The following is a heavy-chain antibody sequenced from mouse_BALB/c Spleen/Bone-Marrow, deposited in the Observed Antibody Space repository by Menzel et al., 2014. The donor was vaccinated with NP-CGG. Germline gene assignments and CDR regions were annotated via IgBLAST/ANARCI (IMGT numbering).Heavy chain of an antibody. CDR3: ARNGNYGWFAY. CDR2: INPYNGAT. J-gene: IGHJ3*01. Sequence: VQLQQPGPELVKPGASVKISCKASGYSFTAYYIHWVKQSHVKSLEWIGRINPYNGATSYNQNFKDKASLTVDKSSSTAYMELHSLTSEGSAVYYCARNGNYGWFAYWGQGTLVTVSA. CDR1: GYSFTAYY. V-gene: IGHV1-26*01. D-gene: IGHD2-1*01.